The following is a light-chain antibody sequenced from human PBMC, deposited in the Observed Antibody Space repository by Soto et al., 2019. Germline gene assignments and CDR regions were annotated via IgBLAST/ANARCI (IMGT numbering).Light chain of an antibody. J-gene: IGLJ1*01. Sequence: QSALTQPPSASGTPGQSVTISCTGTSSDVGGYNYVSWYQQHPGKAPKLMIYDVSKRPSGVPDRFSGSKSDNTATLTVSGLQAEDEADYYFSSYAGSNNHVFGTGTKVTVL. CDR3: SSYAGSNNHV. CDR1: SSDVGGYNY. V-gene: IGLV2-8*01. CDR2: DVS.